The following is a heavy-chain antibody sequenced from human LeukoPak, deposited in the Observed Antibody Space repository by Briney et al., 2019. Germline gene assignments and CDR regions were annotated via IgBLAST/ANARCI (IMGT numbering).Heavy chain of an antibody. D-gene: IGHD1-26*01. CDR1: GFTFSDYY. Sequence: PGGSLRLSCAASGFTFSDYYMSWIRQAPGKGLEWVANINQDGSVKYYVDSVKGRFTISRDNAKNSLYLQINSLRAEDSAVYYCAREGDYTWSFLIWGQGTMVTVSS. CDR3: AREGDYTWSFLI. CDR2: INQDGSVK. V-gene: IGHV3-7*01. J-gene: IGHJ3*02.